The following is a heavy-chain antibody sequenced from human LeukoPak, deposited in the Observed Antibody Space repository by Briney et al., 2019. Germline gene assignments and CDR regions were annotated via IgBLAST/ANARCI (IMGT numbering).Heavy chain of an antibody. J-gene: IGHJ4*02. CDR1: GGSISSYY. CDR2: IYYSGST. V-gene: IGHV4-59*01. CDR3: ARSSRYYDYVWGSYRYTYFDY. Sequence: SETLSLTCTVSGGSISSYYWSWIRQPPGKGLEWIGYIYYSGSTNYNPSLKSRVTISVDTSKNQFSLKLSSVTAADTAVYYCARSSRYYDYVWGSYRYTYFDYWGQGTLVTVSS. D-gene: IGHD3-16*02.